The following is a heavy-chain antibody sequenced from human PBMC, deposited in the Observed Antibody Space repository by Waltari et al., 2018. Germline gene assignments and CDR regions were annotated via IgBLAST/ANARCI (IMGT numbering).Heavy chain of an antibody. Sequence: QVQLQQSGPGRVKPSQTLALTCAISGDSVSSNSAAWNWISQSPSRGLEWLGRTYYRSKWYNDYAVSVKSRITINPDTSKNQFSLQLNSVTPEDTAVYYCARDGRGNRSSWYYFDYWGQGTLVTVSS. CDR3: ARDGRGNRSSWYYFDY. J-gene: IGHJ4*02. D-gene: IGHD6-13*01. CDR1: GDSVSSNSAA. V-gene: IGHV6-1*01. CDR2: TYYRSKWYN.